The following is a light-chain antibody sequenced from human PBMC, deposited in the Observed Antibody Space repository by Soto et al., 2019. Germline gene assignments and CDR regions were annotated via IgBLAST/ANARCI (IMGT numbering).Light chain of an antibody. CDR1: QSIDTY. V-gene: IGKV3-11*01. CDR3: QQRYNWPLT. Sequence: EIVLTQSPATLTSSPGERATLSCRASQSIDTYLAWYQQKPGQAPRLLIYDASDRATGIPARFSGSGSGTAFTLTITSLETEDSATYYCQQRYNWPLTFGGGTKVDIK. J-gene: IGKJ4*01. CDR2: DAS.